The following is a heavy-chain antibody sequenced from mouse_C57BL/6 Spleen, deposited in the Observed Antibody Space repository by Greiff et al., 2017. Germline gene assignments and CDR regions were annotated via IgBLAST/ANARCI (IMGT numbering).Heavy chain of an antibody. Sequence: VKLQESGPELVKPGASVKISCKASGYTFTDYYINWVKQRPGQGLEWIGWIFPGSGSTYYNEKFKGKATLTVDKSSSTAYMLLSSLTSEDSAVYFCARRDYYGSSYLDYWGQGTTLTVSS. CDR3: ARRDYYGSSYLDY. V-gene: IGHV1-75*01. D-gene: IGHD1-1*01. J-gene: IGHJ2*01. CDR2: IFPGSGST. CDR1: GYTFTDYY.